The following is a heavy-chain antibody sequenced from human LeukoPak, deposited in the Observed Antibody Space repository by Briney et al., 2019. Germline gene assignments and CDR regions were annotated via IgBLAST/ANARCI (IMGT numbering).Heavy chain of an antibody. Sequence: SVKVSCKASGGTFSSYAISWVRQAPGQGLEWMGGIIPIFGTANYAQKFQGRVTITADESTSTAYMEPSSLRSEDTAVYYCARVGVVTYDAFDIWGQGTMVTVSS. J-gene: IGHJ3*02. V-gene: IGHV1-69*13. D-gene: IGHD4-23*01. CDR1: GGTFSSYA. CDR3: ARVGVVTYDAFDI. CDR2: IIPIFGTA.